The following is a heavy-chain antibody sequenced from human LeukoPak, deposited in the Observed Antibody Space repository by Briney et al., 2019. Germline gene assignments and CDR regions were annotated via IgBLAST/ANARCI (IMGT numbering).Heavy chain of an antibody. V-gene: IGHV3-9*03. CDR3: AKDGAAAGFIYFDY. D-gene: IGHD6-13*01. J-gene: IGHJ4*02. CDR1: GGSISSYY. CDR2: ISWNSGSI. Sequence: LSLTCTVSGGSISSYYWSWVRQAPGKGLEWVSGISWNSGSIGYADSVKGRFTISRDNAKNSLYLQMNSLRAEDMALYYCAKDGAAAGFIYFDYWGQGTLVTVSS.